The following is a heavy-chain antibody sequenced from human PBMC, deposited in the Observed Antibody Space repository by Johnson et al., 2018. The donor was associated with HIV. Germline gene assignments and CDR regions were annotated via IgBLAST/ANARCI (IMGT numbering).Heavy chain of an antibody. CDR1: GFTLSSYA. V-gene: IGHV3-23*04. CDR3: AKRLGFDNRGDQFDI. Sequence: EVQLVESGGGVVRPGRSLILSCAASGFTLSSYAMSWVRQAPGKGLEWVSAISGSGGSTYYADSVKGRFPISRDNSKNTLSLQMDSLRVEDTAVYYCAKRLGFDNRGDQFDIWGQGTMVTVSS. CDR2: ISGSGGST. D-gene: IGHD3-22*01. J-gene: IGHJ3*02.